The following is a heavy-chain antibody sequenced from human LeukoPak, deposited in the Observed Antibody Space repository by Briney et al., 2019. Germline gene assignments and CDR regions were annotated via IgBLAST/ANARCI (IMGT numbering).Heavy chain of an antibody. J-gene: IGHJ4*02. Sequence: GGSLRLSCTASGFTFGDYALSWVRQAPGKGPEWVGFIRSKANGGTTEYVASVKGRFTFSRDDSKGIAYLQMNSLKTEDTAMYYCTRDSWGLPVFDYWGQGTLVTVSS. CDR3: TRDSWGLPVFDY. CDR2: IRSKANGGTT. CDR1: GFTFGDYA. V-gene: IGHV3-49*04. D-gene: IGHD7-27*01.